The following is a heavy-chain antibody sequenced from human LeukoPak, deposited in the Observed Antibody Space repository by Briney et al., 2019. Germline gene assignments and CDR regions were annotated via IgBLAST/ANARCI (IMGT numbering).Heavy chain of an antibody. CDR2: IYHSGGT. D-gene: IGHD3-10*01. Sequence: SETLSLTCTVSGGSINDASWNWIRQPPGQGPEWIGYIYHSGGTNYNPSLKSRVSISLDTSKNQFSLKLSSVTAADTAVYYCARVGTYYRSLDSWGQGILVTVSS. CDR1: GGSINDAS. CDR3: ARVGTYYRSLDS. J-gene: IGHJ4*02. V-gene: IGHV4-59*01.